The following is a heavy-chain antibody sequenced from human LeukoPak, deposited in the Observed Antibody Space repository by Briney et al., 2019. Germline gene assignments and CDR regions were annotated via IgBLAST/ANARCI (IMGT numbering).Heavy chain of an antibody. Sequence: PGGSLRLSCAASGFTFSSYSMNWVRQAPGKGLEWVSSISSSSSYIYYADSVKGRFTISRDNAKNSLYLQMNSLRAEDTAVYYCASPPNGELDYWGQGTLVTVSS. D-gene: IGHD1-1*01. CDR2: ISSSSSYI. J-gene: IGHJ4*02. CDR1: GFTFSSYS. V-gene: IGHV3-21*01. CDR3: ASPPNGELDY.